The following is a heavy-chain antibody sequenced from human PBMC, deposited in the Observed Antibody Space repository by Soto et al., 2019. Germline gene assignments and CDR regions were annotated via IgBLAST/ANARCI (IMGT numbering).Heavy chain of an antibody. CDR1: GGSFSGYY. J-gene: IGHJ4*02. Sequence: PPETLSLTCAVYGGSFSGYYWRWIRQPPGKGLEWIGEINHSGSTNYNPSLKSRVTISVDTSKNQFSLKLSSVTAADTAVYYCASGRSGAARTFDYWGQGTLVTVSS. V-gene: IGHV4-34*01. CDR3: ASGRSGAARTFDY. CDR2: INHSGST. D-gene: IGHD6-6*01.